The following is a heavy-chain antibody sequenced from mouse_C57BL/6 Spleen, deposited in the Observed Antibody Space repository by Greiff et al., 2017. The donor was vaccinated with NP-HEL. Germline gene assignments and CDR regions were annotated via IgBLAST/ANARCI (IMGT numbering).Heavy chain of an antibody. CDR1: GYPFTDHE. Sequence: QVHVKQSGAELVRPGASVTLSCKASGYPFTDHEMHWVKQTPVHGLEWLGAIYPETGGTAYNQKFKGKAILTADKSSSTAYMELRSLTSEDSAVYYCTLRLRYYYAMDYWGQGTSVTVSS. CDR3: TLRLRYYYAMDY. J-gene: IGHJ4*01. CDR2: IYPETGGT. V-gene: IGHV1-15*01. D-gene: IGHD2-12*01.